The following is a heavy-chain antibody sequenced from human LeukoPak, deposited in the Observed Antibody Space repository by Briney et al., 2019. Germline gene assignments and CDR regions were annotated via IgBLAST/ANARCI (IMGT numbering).Heavy chain of an antibody. D-gene: IGHD6-13*01. J-gene: IGHJ4*02. V-gene: IGHV4-59*01. CDR2: FYYNGRT. CDR3: ARGIAAAGTLFDY. Sequence: SETLSLTCTVSGVSISGYYWNWLRQPPGKGLEWIGYFYYNGRTTYNSSLKSRVFISGDTSKNQFSLKLTSVSAADTAVYYCARGIAAAGTLFDYWGQGTLVTVSS. CDR1: GVSISGYY.